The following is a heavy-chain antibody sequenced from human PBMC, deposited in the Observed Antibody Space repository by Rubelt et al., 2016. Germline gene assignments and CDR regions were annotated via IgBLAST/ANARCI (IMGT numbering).Heavy chain of an antibody. V-gene: IGHV3-7*01. CDR2: INEDGSER. CDR3: ARKRVAAAGIEDY. Sequence: EVRLLESGGGSVQPGGSLRLSCAASGFTFSRYWMSWVRQAPGKGPEWVANINEDGSERYYVDSVKGRFTISRDNAKNSLYLQINSLRAEDTAMYYCARKRVAAAGIEDYWGQGTLVTVSS. D-gene: IGHD6-13*01. J-gene: IGHJ4*02. CDR1: GFTFSRYW.